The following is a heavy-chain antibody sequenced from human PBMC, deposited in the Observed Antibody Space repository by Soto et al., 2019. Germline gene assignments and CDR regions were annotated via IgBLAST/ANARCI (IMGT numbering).Heavy chain of an antibody. V-gene: IGHV4-34*01. J-gene: IGHJ6*03. CDR1: GGSFSGYY. CDR3: ASARPPFHRLYYYYMDV. Sequence: ASETLSLTCAVYGGSFSGYYWSWIRKPPGKGLEWIGEINHSGSTNYNPSLKSRVTISVDTSKNQFSLRLSSVTAADTAVYYCASARPPFHRLYYYYMDVWGKGTTVTVSS. CDR2: INHSGST.